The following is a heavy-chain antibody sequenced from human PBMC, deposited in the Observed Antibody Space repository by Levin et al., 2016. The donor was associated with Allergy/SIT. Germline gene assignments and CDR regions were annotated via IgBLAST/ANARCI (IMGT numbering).Heavy chain of an antibody. CDR2: IKHDGSEK. Sequence: WIRQPPGKGLEWVANIKHDGSEKYYVDSVKGRFTISRDNAKNSLYLQMNSLRPEDTAVYYCARGVGIDYWGQGTLVTVSS. J-gene: IGHJ4*02. V-gene: IGHV3-7*01. CDR3: ARGVGIDY. D-gene: IGHD3-10*01.